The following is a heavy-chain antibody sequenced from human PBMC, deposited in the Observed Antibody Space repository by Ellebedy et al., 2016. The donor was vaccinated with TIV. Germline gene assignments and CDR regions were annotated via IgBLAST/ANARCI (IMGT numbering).Heavy chain of an antibody. Sequence: PGGSLRLSCAASGFTFSSYGMGWVRQAPGKGLEWVATIKQDGIEKHYVDSVKGRFTISRDNAKNSVYLQMTSLRVEDTAVYYCVRGDSGQYFLDFDLWGRGTLVTVSS. CDR3: VRGDSGQYFLDFDL. CDR2: IKQDGIEK. D-gene: IGHD2/OR15-2a*01. V-gene: IGHV3-7*03. J-gene: IGHJ2*01. CDR1: GFTFSSYG.